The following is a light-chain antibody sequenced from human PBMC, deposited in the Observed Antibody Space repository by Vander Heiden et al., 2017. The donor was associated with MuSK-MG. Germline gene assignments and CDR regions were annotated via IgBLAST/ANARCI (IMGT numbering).Light chain of an antibody. J-gene: IGLJ3*02. CDR1: HIGNNN. V-gene: IGLV3-21*02. Sequence: HVLPSPPSLSVAPGQTATITCGANHIGNNNVHWYQPKPGQAPVVVGYDDTDRHSGSLERFSGATCDNTATLTISRVQADDEANYYCQVWDSSTEHWVFGGGTKLAVL. CDR3: QVWDSSTEHWV. CDR2: DDT.